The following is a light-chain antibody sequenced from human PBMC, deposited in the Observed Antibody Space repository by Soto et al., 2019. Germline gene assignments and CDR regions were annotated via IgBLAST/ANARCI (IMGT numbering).Light chain of an antibody. CDR3: QQYNSYSPWT. CDR1: QSISSW. Sequence: DIQMTQSPSTLSASVGDRVTITCRASQSISSWLAWYQQKPGKAPKLLLYDASSLESGAPSSFSGSGSGTEFTLTISSLQPDDFATYYCQQYNSYSPWTFGQGTKVEIK. CDR2: DAS. J-gene: IGKJ1*01. V-gene: IGKV1-5*01.